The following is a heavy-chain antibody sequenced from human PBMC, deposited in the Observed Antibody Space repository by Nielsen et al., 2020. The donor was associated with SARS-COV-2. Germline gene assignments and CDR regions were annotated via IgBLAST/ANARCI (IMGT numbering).Heavy chain of an antibody. J-gene: IGHJ6*02. CDR1: GFTFSDYY. CDR3: ASDSNSYNYYYYYGMDV. V-gene: IGHV3-11*06. D-gene: IGHD2-2*01. CDR2: ITSSSTYT. Sequence: GESLKISCVGSGFTFSDYYMSWVRQAPGKGLEWVSYITSSSTYTNYADSVKGRFTISRDNSKNTLNLQMNSLRAEDTAVYYCASDSNSYNYYYYYGMDVWGQGTTVTVSS.